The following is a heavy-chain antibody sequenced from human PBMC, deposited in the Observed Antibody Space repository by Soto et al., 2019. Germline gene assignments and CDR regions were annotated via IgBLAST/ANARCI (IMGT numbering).Heavy chain of an antibody. CDR3: GSDGCNYFWLAD. V-gene: IGHV3-53*05. J-gene: IGHJ1*01. D-gene: IGHD3-9*01. Sequence: WGSLRLSCAASGLTVSSSYMSWVRQAPGKGLEWVSSVYRDDNTFYADSVLGRFTMSRDSSKNMVFLQMHSLRAEDTGVYYCGSDGCNYFWLADWGQGIQVTVCS. CDR1: GLTVSSSY. CDR2: VYRDDNT.